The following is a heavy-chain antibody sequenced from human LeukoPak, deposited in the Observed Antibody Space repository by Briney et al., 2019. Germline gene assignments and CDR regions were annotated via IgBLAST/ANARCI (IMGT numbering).Heavy chain of an antibody. D-gene: IGHD1-7*01. V-gene: IGHV3-23*01. CDR3: AKVWGNYSPDAFDI. CDR2: INTNDGTA. Sequence: GGSLRLSCSASGFTFSSYAMSWVRQAPGKGLEWVSSINTNDGTAYYADSVKGRFTISRDTSKNTLYLQMNNLRAEDTAVYYCAKVWGNYSPDAFDIWGQGTMVTVSS. CDR1: GFTFSSYA. J-gene: IGHJ3*02.